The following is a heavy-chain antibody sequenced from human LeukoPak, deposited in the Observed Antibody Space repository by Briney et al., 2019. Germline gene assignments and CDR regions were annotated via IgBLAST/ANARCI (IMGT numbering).Heavy chain of an antibody. D-gene: IGHD5-24*01. CDR3: ARDGDGYNYFDH. J-gene: IGHJ4*02. CDR2: ISYSGST. Sequence: KSSETLSLTCTVSGGSISSYYWSWIRQPPGKGLEWIGYISYSGSTNYNPSLKSRVTISVDTSKNQFSLKLNSVTATDTAVYYCARDGDGYNYFDHWGQGTLVTVSS. CDR1: GGSISSYY. V-gene: IGHV4-59*01.